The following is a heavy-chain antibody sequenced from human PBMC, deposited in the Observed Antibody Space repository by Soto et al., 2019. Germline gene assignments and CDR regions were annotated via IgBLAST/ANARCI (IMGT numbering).Heavy chain of an antibody. D-gene: IGHD3-3*01. CDR2: IYYSGST. V-gene: IGHV4-39*01. Sequence: ETLSLTCTVSGGSISSSSYYWGWIRQPPGKGLEWIGSIYYSGSTYYNPSLKSRVTISVDTSKNQFSLKLSSVTAADTAVYNCARHGFDVFWGGSKGSSAYYYYYMDVGGKGTTVTVSS. CDR3: ARHGFDVFWGGSKGSSAYYYYYMDV. J-gene: IGHJ6*03. CDR1: GGSISSSSYY.